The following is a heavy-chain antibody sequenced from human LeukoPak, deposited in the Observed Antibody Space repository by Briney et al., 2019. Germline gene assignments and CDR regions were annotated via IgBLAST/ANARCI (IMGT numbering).Heavy chain of an antibody. CDR3: AKNARKPDGPRVGRPYYIDY. CDR1: GFTFSSYA. V-gene: IGHV3-23*01. CDR2: ISGSASST. J-gene: IGHJ4*02. Sequence: GGSLRLSCAASGFTFSSYAMNWVRQAPGKGLEWVSAISGSASSTYYADSVKGRFTISRDNSKNTLYLQMNSLRAEDTAVYYCAKNARKPDGPRVGRPYYIDYWGQGTLVTVSS. D-gene: IGHD1-14*01.